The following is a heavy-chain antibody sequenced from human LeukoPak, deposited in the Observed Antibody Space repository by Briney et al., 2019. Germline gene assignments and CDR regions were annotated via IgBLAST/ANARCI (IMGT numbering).Heavy chain of an antibody. D-gene: IGHD5/OR15-5a*01. Sequence: SETLSLTCAVYGGSFSGYYWSWIRQPPGKGLEWIGEINHSGSTNYNPSLKSQVTISVDTSKNQFSLKLSSVTAADTAVYYCARGPSRVAFIWGQGTMVTVSS. CDR2: INHSGST. CDR1: GGSFSGYY. CDR3: ARGPSRVAFI. J-gene: IGHJ3*02. V-gene: IGHV4-34*01.